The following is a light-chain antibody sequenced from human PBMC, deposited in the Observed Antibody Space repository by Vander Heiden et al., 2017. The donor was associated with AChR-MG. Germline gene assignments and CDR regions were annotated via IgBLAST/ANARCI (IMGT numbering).Light chain of an antibody. CDR1: QSVSRNY. CDR2: DAS. V-gene: IGKV3D-20*01. J-gene: IGKJ1*01. Sequence: EIVLTQSPATLSLSPGERATLSCGASQSVSRNYLAWYQQRPGLAPRLLIYDASTRATGVPDRFGGSGSGTDFTLTISRLEPEDFAVYYCQQYGTSPPWTFGQGTRVEIK. CDR3: QQYGTSPPWT.